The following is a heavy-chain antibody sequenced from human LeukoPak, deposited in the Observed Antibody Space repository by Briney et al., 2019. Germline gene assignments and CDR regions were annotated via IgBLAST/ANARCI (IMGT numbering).Heavy chain of an antibody. D-gene: IGHD2-2*01. J-gene: IGHJ5*02. Sequence: SETLSLTCTVSGGSISSYYWSWIRQPAGKGLEWIGRIYTSGSTSYNPSLKSRVTMSVDTSKNQFSLKLSPVTAADTAVYYCARELGEVGYCSSTSCSPIWFDPWGQGTLVTVSS. CDR1: GGSISSYY. CDR2: IYTSGST. CDR3: ARELGEVGYCSSTSCSPIWFDP. V-gene: IGHV4-4*07.